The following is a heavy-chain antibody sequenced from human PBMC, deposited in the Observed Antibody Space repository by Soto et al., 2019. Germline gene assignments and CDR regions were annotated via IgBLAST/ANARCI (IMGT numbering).Heavy chain of an antibody. D-gene: IGHD3-3*01. V-gene: IGHV4-61*01. Sequence: SETLSLTCTVSGGSVSSGSYYWSWIRQPPGKGLEWIGYIYYSGSTNYNPSLKSRVTISVDTSKNQFSLKLSSVTAADTAVYYCARVSYDFWSGYLGPYYFDYWGQGTLVTVSS. CDR3: ARVSYDFWSGYLGPYYFDY. CDR1: GGSVSSGSYY. CDR2: IYYSGST. J-gene: IGHJ4*02.